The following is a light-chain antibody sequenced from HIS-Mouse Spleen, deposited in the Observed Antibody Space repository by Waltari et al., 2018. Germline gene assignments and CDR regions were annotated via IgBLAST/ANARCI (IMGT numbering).Light chain of an antibody. Sequence: QSALTQPASVSGSPGQSITISCTGTSSDVGGSNYVSWYQQHPGKAPKLMIYEVSNRPSGVSTRFSGSKSGNTASLTISGLQAEDEADYYCSSYTSSSTVVFGGGTKLTVL. J-gene: IGLJ2*01. CDR2: EVS. CDR3: SSYTSSSTVV. CDR1: SSDVGGSNY. V-gene: IGLV2-14*01.